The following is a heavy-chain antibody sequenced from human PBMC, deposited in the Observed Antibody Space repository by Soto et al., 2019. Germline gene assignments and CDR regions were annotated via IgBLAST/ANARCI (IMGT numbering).Heavy chain of an antibody. CDR1: GYTFTRNA. CDR2: IDAGNGNT. Sequence: ASVKVSCKASGYTFTRNAIHWVRQAPGQRLEWIGKIDAGNGNTKYSQKFQGRVTITRDTSASAAYMELNSLRAEDTAVYYCAIEKVGATSVHVFDIWGQGTMVTVSS. CDR3: AIEKVGATSVHVFDI. D-gene: IGHD1-26*01. V-gene: IGHV1-3*01. J-gene: IGHJ3*02.